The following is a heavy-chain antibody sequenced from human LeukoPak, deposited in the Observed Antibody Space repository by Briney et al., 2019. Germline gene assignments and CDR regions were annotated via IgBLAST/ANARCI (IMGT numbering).Heavy chain of an antibody. D-gene: IGHD2-2*01. CDR1: GFTFSTSW. Sequence: GGSLRLSCAASGFTFSTSWMTWVRQAPGKGLEWVANIKEDGSKKNYVDSVKGRFTISRDNAKNSLYLQINSLRAEDTAVYYCARDLHVVPAAISSYYYYGMDVWGQGTTVTVSS. V-gene: IGHV3-7*01. J-gene: IGHJ6*02. CDR2: IKEDGSKK. CDR3: ARDLHVVPAAISSYYYYGMDV.